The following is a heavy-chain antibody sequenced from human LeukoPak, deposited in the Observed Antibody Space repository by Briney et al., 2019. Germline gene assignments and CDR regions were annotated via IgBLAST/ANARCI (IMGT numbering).Heavy chain of an antibody. D-gene: IGHD4-23*01. CDR2: IFYSGSA. V-gene: IGHV4-59*08. Sequence: SETLSLTCTVSGGSMTSYYWNWIRQPPGKGLEWIAFIFYSGSANYNPSLKSRVTISVDTSKNQFSPKLTSVTAADTAVFYCARTPRFLGGNSRWYFDYWGQGTLVTVSS. CDR3: ARTPRFLGGNSRWYFDY. CDR1: GGSMTSYY. J-gene: IGHJ4*02.